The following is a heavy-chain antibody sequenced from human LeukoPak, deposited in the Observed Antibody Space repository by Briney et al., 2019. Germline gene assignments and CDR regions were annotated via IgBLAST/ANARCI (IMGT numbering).Heavy chain of an antibody. V-gene: IGHV3-30*18. CDR1: GFTFSNYG. CDR2: ISYDGSDK. Sequence: GSLRLSCAASGFTFSNYGMHWVRQAPGKGLEWVAVISYDGSDKYYAHSVKGRFTISRDNSKNTLYLQMSSLRAEDTAVYYCAKDSVEVTRYYYFGMDVWGQGTTVTVPS. D-gene: IGHD2-15*01. CDR3: AKDSVEVTRYYYFGMDV. J-gene: IGHJ6*02.